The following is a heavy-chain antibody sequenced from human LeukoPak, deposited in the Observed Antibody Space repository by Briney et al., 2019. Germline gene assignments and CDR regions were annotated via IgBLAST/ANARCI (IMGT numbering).Heavy chain of an antibody. CDR1: GFTFSSYA. CDR3: AKDLLRITMIVVVSSGGLAIAI. V-gene: IGHV3-23*01. D-gene: IGHD3-22*01. J-gene: IGHJ3*02. Sequence: GGSLRLSCAASGFTFSSYAMSWVRPAPGKGLEWVSDFSGGGGSTYYADSVKGRFTLSRDNSKNTPYMQMNSLRAEDTAVYYFAKDLLRITMIVVVSSGGLAIAIWGQGTMVTVSS. CDR2: FSGGGGST.